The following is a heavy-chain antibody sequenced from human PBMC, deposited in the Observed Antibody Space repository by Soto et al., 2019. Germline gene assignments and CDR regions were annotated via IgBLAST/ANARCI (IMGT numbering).Heavy chain of an antibody. Sequence: QVQLVQSGAEVKKPGASVKVSCKASGYTFTSYGISWVRQAPGQGLEWMGWISAYNGNTNYAQKLQGRVTMTKXTXTXXAYMELRGLRSDDTAVYYCARVCRITMVRGELSEYWGQGTLVTVSS. CDR3: ARVCRITMVRGELSEY. J-gene: IGHJ4*02. CDR1: GYTFTSYG. D-gene: IGHD3-10*01. V-gene: IGHV1-18*01. CDR2: ISAYNGNT.